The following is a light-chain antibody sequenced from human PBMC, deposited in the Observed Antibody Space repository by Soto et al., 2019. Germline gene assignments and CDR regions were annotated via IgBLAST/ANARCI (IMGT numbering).Light chain of an antibody. CDR1: QTADKW. CDR2: DAS. CDR3: QQNHDYTYT. J-gene: IGKJ2*01. V-gene: IGKV1-5*01. Sequence: DIQVTQSPSTLSASVGDRVIISCRASQTADKWVAWYQQKPGKAPNVLIYDASRLESGVPSRFSGSGSGTLFTLTSSNLQHDYFVNYCCQQNHDYTYTFGQGTKVEI.